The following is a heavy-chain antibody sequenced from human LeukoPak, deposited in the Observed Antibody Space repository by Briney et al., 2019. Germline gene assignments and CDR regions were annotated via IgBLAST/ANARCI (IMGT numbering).Heavy chain of an antibody. CDR1: GYTFTSYG. D-gene: IGHD3-10*01. Sequence: GASVKVSCKASGYTFTSYGISWVRQAPGQGLEWMGWISAYNGNTNYAQKLQGRVTMTTDTSTSTAYMELRSLRSDDTAVYYCARAGRPRSGTGYLAYWGQGTLVTVSS. CDR3: ARAGRPRSGTGYLAY. CDR2: ISAYNGNT. V-gene: IGHV1-18*01. J-gene: IGHJ4*02.